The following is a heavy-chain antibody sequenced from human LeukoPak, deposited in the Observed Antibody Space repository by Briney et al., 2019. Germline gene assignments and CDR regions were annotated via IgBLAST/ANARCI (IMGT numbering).Heavy chain of an antibody. CDR1: GYSFSAYT. V-gene: IGHV1-18*01. CDR3: ARQRFGDVHAFDV. Sequence: ASVKVSCKASGYSFSAYTVSWVRQAPGQGLEWMALITVYNNKTDYAQKLEGRVTVTTDTSTSTAYMELRSLTSDDTAVYYCARQRFGDVHAFDVWGQRTVVSVS. J-gene: IGHJ3*01. D-gene: IGHD3-10*01. CDR2: ITVYNNKT.